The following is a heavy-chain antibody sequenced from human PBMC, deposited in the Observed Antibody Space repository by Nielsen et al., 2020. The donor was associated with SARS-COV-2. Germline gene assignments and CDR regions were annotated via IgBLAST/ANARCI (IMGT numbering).Heavy chain of an antibody. CDR3: AKDLAAVYYYYGMDV. CDR2: ISWNSGSI. Sequence: GESLKISCAASGFTFDDYAMHWVRQAPGKGLEWVSGISWNSGSIGYADSVKGRFTISRDNAKNSLYLQMNSLRAEDTALYYCAKDLAAVYYYYGMDVWGQGTTVTVSS. V-gene: IGHV3-9*01. D-gene: IGHD2-15*01. CDR1: GFTFDDYA. J-gene: IGHJ6*02.